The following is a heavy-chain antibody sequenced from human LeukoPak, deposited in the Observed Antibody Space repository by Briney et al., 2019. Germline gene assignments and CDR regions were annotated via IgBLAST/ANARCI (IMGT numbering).Heavy chain of an antibody. D-gene: IGHD6-13*01. CDR3: ARFVAAVASSSKNYYYYYFMDV. V-gene: IGHV4-4*09. CDR2: IYPSGST. Sequence: SETLSLTCAVSGGSISSYYWSWIRQSPGKGLEWIGYIYPSGSTNYDSSLRSRVTISVDTSRNQSSLKLRSVTSTDTAVYYCARFVAAVASSSKNYYYYYFMDVWGKGTTVTVSS. J-gene: IGHJ6*03. CDR1: GGSISSYY.